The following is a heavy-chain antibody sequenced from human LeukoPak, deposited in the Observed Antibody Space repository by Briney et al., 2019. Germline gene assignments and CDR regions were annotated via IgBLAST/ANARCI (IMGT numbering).Heavy chain of an antibody. CDR1: GFGFSDYE. V-gene: IGHV3-48*03. J-gene: IGHJ2*01. CDR2: ISGSGFTI. CDR3: AKEYWYIDL. Sequence: PGGSLRLSCAASGFGFSDYEMNWVRQAPGKGLEWLSYISGSGFTIYYADSVKGRFTISRDNSKNTLYLQMNSLRAEDTAVYYCAKEYWYIDLWGRGTLVTVSS.